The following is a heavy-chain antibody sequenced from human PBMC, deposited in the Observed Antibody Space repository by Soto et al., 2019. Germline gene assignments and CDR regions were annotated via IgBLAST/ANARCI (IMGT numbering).Heavy chain of an antibody. V-gene: IGHV1-8*01. D-gene: IGHD1-7*01. CDR1: GYTFTSYD. CDR2: MNPNSGNT. CDR3: ASERTGTTSDWFDP. Sequence: QVQLVQSGAEVKKPGASVKVSCKASGYTFTSYDINWVRQATGHGLEWMGWMNPNSGNTVYAQKFQGRVTMTRDTSISTAYMELSSLRSEDTAVYYCASERTGTTSDWFDPWGQGTLVNVSS. J-gene: IGHJ5*02.